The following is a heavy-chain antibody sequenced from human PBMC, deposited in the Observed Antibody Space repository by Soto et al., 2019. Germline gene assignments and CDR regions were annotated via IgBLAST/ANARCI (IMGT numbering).Heavy chain of an antibody. D-gene: IGHD3-16*01. CDR1: GFTFSSFV. V-gene: IGHV3-23*01. CDR2: ISGSGGST. J-gene: IGHJ6*02. CDR3: AKVQGSPPLWGLDV. Sequence: QLLESGGGLVQPGGSLRLSCAASGFTFSSFVMKWVRQAPGKGLEWVSGISGSGGSTYYADSVKGRFTISRDNSKSTLYLQRNSLRAEDTAIYCCAKVQGSPPLWGLDVWGQGTTVTVSS.